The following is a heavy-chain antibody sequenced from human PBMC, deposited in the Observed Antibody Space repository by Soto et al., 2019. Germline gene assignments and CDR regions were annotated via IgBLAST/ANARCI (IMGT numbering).Heavy chain of an antibody. V-gene: IGHV1-2*02. D-gene: IGHD3-9*01. CDR3: ARDSYYDTLTGYSRNAFDI. J-gene: IGHJ3*02. CDR2: INPNNGGT. CDR1: GYTFTGHY. Sequence: QVQLVQSGAEVKKPGASVKVSCKASGYTFTGHYMHWVRQAPGQGLEWMGWINPNNGGTIYAQKFQARVTMTRDTSTTTAYMELSRLRSDDTAVYYCARDSYYDTLTGYSRNAFDIWGQGTMVTVSS.